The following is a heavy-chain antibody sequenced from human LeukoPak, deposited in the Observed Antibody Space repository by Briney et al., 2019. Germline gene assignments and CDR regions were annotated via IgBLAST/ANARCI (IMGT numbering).Heavy chain of an antibody. CDR2: IHYIGNT. CDR3: ARIGEAAFEI. V-gene: IGHV4-31*03. D-gene: IGHD3-10*01. Sequence: SQTLSLTCTVSGGSIGSGGYYWSWVRQHPGKGLEWIAYIHYIGNTYYHPSLKSRFLISAATSKTQFSLKLSSVTAADTAVYYCARIGEAAFEISGQGTTVTASS. J-gene: IGHJ3*02. CDR1: GGSIGSGGYY.